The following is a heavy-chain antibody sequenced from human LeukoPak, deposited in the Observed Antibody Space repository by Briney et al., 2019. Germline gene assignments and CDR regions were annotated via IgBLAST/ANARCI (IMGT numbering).Heavy chain of an antibody. CDR1: GGSISSYY. V-gene: IGHV4-59*12. CDR2: IYYSGST. J-gene: IGHJ4*02. Sequence: SETLSLTCTVSGGSISSYYWSWIRQPPGKGLEWIGYIYYSGSTYYNPSLKSRVTISVDTSKNQFSLKLSSVTAADTAVYYCASSRDGYNPLFDYWGQGTLVTVSS. CDR3: ASSRDGYNPLFDY. D-gene: IGHD5-24*01.